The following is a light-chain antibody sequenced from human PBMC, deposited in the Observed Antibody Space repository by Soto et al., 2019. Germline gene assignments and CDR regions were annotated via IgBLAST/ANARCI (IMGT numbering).Light chain of an antibody. CDR3: QQYDKWPPT. V-gene: IGKV3-15*01. CDR1: QSVSRI. J-gene: IGKJ1*01. Sequence: IVMTQSPATLSVSPGERTTLSCRASQSVSRILAWYQQKPGQAPRLLIYGASTRATGIPVRFSGSGSGTEFTLTISRLQSEDFAVYYCQQYDKWPPTFGQGTKVDIX. CDR2: GAS.